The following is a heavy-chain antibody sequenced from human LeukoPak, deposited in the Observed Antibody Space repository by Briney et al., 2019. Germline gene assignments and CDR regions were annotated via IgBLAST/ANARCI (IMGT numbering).Heavy chain of an antibody. V-gene: IGHV4-39*07. J-gene: IGHJ5*02. CDR3: GREGITMIELGINWFDP. D-gene: IGHD3-22*01. Sequence: SETLSLTCTVSGGSISSSSYYWGWIRQPPGKGLEWIGSIYYSGSTYYNPSLKSRVTISVDTAKNQFSLKLSSVTAADTAVYYLGREGITMIELGINWFDPWGQEPWSPSPQ. CDR2: IYYSGST. CDR1: GGSISSSSYY.